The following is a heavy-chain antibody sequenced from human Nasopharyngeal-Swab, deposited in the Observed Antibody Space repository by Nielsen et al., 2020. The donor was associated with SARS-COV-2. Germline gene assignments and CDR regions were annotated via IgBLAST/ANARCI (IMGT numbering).Heavy chain of an antibody. Sequence: GESPKISCKDSGYSFDRYWIGWVRQMPGKGLEWMGIIYPGDSDVRYSPSFQGRVTISADKSINTAYIQWSSLKASDTAIYYCARRVSSSGFDAFDIWGQGTLVTVSS. CDR1: GYSFDRYW. CDR3: ARRVSSSGFDAFDI. V-gene: IGHV5-51*01. J-gene: IGHJ3*02. CDR2: IYPGDSDV. D-gene: IGHD3-22*01.